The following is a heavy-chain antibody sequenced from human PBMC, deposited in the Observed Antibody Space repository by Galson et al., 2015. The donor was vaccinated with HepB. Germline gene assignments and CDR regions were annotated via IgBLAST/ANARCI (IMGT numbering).Heavy chain of an antibody. CDR1: GFSFSSYA. CDR3: AKDMKNYGRGGFDY. CDR2: ISGSGDIT. Sequence: SLRLSCAAPGFSFSSYATTWVRQAPGKGLEWLSTISGSGDITTYADSVKGRFTISRDNSKNTLYLQLNSLRAEDTAVYYCAKDMKNYGRGGFDYWGQGTLVTVSS. J-gene: IGHJ4*02. D-gene: IGHD1-7*01. V-gene: IGHV3-23*01.